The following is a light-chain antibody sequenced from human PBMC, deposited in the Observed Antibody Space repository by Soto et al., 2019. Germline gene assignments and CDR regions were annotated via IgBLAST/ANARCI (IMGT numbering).Light chain of an antibody. V-gene: IGKV3-20*01. CDR3: QHYDNSPPSVT. CDR2: GAS. Sequence: EIVLTQSPDTLSLSPGERAPLSCRASQSVSSDYLVWYQQKPGQAPRLLIYGASRRATGIPDRFSGSGSGTDFILTISRLEPEDFAVYYCQHYDNSPPSVTFGPGTKVDIK. CDR1: QSVSSDY. J-gene: IGKJ3*01.